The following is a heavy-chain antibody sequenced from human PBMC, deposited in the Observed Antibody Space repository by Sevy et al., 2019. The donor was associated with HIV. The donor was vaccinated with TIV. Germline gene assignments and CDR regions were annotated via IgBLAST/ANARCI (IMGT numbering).Heavy chain of an antibody. V-gene: IGHV4-34*01. Sequence: SETLSLTCAVYGGSFSGYYWSWIRQPPGKGLEWIGEINHSGSTNYNPSLKSRVTISVDTSKNQFSLKLSSVTAAVTAVYYCARGLGGRDIVVVVAATPRWFDPWGQGTLVTVSS. CDR2: INHSGST. CDR3: ARGLGGRDIVVVVAATPRWFDP. D-gene: IGHD2-15*01. CDR1: GGSFSGYY. J-gene: IGHJ5*02.